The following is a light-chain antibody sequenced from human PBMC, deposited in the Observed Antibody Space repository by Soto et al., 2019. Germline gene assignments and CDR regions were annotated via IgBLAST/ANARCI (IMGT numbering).Light chain of an antibody. J-gene: IGLJ3*02. CDR2: DVT. Sequence: QSVLTQPASVSGSPGQSITISCTGTSSDVGGYDHVSWYQQHPGKAPKLIIYDVTARPSGISPRFSGSKSDNTASLAVSGLQPEDEADYYCSSYTNKDTLLFGGGTKLTVL. V-gene: IGLV2-14*03. CDR3: SSYTNKDTLL. CDR1: SSDVGGYDH.